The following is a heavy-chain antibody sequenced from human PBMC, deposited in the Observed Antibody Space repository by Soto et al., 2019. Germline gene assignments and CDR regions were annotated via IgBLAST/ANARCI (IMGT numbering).Heavy chain of an antibody. V-gene: IGHV4-59*01. CDR2: IYYSGST. CDR1: GGSISSYY. D-gene: IGHD3-9*01. CDR3: ARAGAYYDILTGYLDAFDI. Sequence: SETLSLTCTVSGGSISSYYWSWIRQPPGKGLEWIGYIYYSGSTNYNPSLKSGVTISVDTSKNQFSLKLSSVTAADTAVYYCARAGAYYDILTGYLDAFDIWGQGTMVTV. J-gene: IGHJ3*02.